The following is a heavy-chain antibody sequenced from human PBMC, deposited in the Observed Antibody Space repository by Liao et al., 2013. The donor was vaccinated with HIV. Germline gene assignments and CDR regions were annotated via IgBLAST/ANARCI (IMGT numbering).Heavy chain of an antibody. V-gene: IGHV4-59*08. Sequence: QVQLQESGPGLVKPSETLSLTCTVSGGSISSYYWSWIRQPPGKGLEWIGYIYYSGSTNYNPSLKSRVTISVDTSKNQFSLKLSSVTAADTAVYYCASSSIAARLFLYWVQGTLVTVSS. D-gene: IGHD6-6*01. CDR2: IYYSGST. J-gene: IGHJ4*02. CDR3: ASSSIAARLFLY. CDR1: GGSISSYY.